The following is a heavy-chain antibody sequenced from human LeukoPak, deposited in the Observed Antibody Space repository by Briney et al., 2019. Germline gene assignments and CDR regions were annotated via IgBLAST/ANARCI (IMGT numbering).Heavy chain of an antibody. CDR3: AREEYGDYVGY. CDR2: VYYSGTT. D-gene: IGHD4-17*01. CDR1: GGSISSYS. V-gene: IGHV4-59*01. Sequence: SETLSLTCTVSGGSISSYSWSWIRQPPGKRLEWIGYVYYSGTTNYNPSLRSRVTISVDTSKNQFSLKLNSVTAADTAVYYRAREEYGDYVGYWGQGTLVTVAS. J-gene: IGHJ4*02.